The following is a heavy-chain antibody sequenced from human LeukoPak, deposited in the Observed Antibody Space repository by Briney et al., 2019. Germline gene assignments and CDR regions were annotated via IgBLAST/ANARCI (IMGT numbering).Heavy chain of an antibody. CDR2: INPNSGGT. D-gene: IGHD2-8*01. CDR3: ARMLLTGWYIDC. Sequence: ASVKVSCKASGYTFTGYYMHWVRQAPGQGLEWMGWINPNSGGTNYAQKFQGRVTMTRDTSISTAYMELSRLRSGDTAVYYCARMLLTGWYIDCWGQGTLVTVSS. V-gene: IGHV1-2*02. CDR1: GYTFTGYY. J-gene: IGHJ4*02.